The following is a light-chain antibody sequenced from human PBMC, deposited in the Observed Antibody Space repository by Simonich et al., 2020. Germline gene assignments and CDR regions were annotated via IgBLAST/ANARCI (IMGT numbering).Light chain of an antibody. V-gene: IGKV1-27*01. CDR1: QGISNY. J-gene: IGKJ4*01. CDR3: QKYNSALALT. Sequence: DIQMTQSPSSLSASVGDRVTITCRASQGISNYLAWYQQKPVKVPTLLIYSSSTLQSWVPSRFSGSGSGTDFTLTISSLQPEDVATYYCQKYNSALALTFGGGTKVEIK. CDR2: SSS.